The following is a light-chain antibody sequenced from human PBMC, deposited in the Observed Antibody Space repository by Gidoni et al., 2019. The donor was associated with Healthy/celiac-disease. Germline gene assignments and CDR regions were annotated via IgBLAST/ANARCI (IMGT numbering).Light chain of an antibody. Sequence: QSALPPPSSVSGSPGQSITISCTGTSSDLGVYNYVSWYQQHPDNAPKLIIYDVSYRPAGISNRFSGSKSGNTASLTISGLQGEDEADYYCSSYTGSSTVFGGGTKLTVL. CDR1: SSDLGVYNY. CDR2: DVS. V-gene: IGLV2-14*03. CDR3: SSYTGSSTV. J-gene: IGLJ2*01.